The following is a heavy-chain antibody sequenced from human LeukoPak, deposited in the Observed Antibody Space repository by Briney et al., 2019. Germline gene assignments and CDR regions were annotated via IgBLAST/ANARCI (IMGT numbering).Heavy chain of an antibody. Sequence: SETLSLTCTVSGGSISSGGYYWSWIRQHPGKGLEWIVYIYYSGSTYYNPSLKSRVTISVDTSKNQFSLKLSSVTAADTAVYYCARAFYYYDSSGYYLYYFDYWGQGALVTVSS. V-gene: IGHV4-31*03. CDR3: ARAFYYYDSSGYYLYYFDY. D-gene: IGHD3-22*01. J-gene: IGHJ4*02. CDR2: IYYSGST. CDR1: GGSISSGGYY.